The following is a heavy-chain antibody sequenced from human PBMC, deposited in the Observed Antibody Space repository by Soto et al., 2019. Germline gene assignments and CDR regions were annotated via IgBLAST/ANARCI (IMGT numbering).Heavy chain of an antibody. D-gene: IGHD4-17*01. Sequence: SETLSLTCTVSGGSIRSSDYYWSWIRQPPGKGLEWIGYICYSGSTYYNPSLKSRVAISVDTSKNQFSLTLRPVTAPATCLYYCARYASPMIKVTTVATWGQGTLVTVSS. J-gene: IGHJ5*02. CDR2: ICYSGST. V-gene: IGHV4-30-4*02. CDR1: GGSIRSSDYY. CDR3: ARYASPMIKVTTVAT.